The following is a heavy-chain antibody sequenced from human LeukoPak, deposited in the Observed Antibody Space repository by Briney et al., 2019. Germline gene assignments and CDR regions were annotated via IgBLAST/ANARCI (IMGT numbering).Heavy chain of an antibody. CDR2: IYYSGST. D-gene: IGHD6-19*01. CDR3: ARIVSSGWYYYYMDV. J-gene: IGHJ6*03. CDR1: GGSISSYY. V-gene: IGHV4-59*08. Sequence: SETLSLTCTVSGGSISSYYWSWIRQPPGKGLEWMGYIYYSGSTNYNPSLKSRVTISVDTSKNQFSLKLSSVTAADTAVYYCARIVSSGWYYYYMDVWGKGTTVTVSS.